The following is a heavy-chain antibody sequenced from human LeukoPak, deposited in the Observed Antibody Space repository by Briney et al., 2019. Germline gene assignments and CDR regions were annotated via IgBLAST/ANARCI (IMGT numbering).Heavy chain of an antibody. Sequence: GASVKVSCKASGYTFTGYYMHWVRQAPGQGLEWMGWINPNSGGTNYAQKFQGRVTMTRDTSTSTAYMELSRLRSDDTAVYYCARVPSYYYDSSGYLPLDYWGQGTLVTVSS. CDR3: ARVPSYYYDSSGYLPLDY. CDR1: GYTFTGYY. V-gene: IGHV1-2*02. J-gene: IGHJ4*02. D-gene: IGHD3-22*01. CDR2: INPNSGGT.